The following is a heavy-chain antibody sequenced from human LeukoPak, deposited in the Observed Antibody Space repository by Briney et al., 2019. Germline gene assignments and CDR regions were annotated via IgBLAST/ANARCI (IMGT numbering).Heavy chain of an antibody. CDR3: TRGGYNSYDRAWYDAFDI. V-gene: IGHV1-18*04. J-gene: IGHJ3*02. Sequence: ASVKVSCKASGYTFTMYYIHWVRQAPGQGLEWMGWITAEYGDTNYAQNFQGRVTMTTDTSTNTAYMELRSLRSDDTAVYFCTRGGYNSYDRAWYDAFDIWGQGTMVTVSS. CDR1: GYTFTMYY. CDR2: ITAEYGDT. D-gene: IGHD5-12*01.